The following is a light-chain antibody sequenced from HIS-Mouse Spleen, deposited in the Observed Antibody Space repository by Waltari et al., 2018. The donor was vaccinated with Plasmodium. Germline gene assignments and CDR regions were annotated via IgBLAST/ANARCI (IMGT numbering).Light chain of an antibody. CDR3: QQYDNLPPLFT. CDR2: DAS. CDR1: QDISNY. V-gene: IGKV1-33*01. Sequence: DIQMTQSPSSLSASVGDRVTITCQASQDISNYLNWYQQKQGKAPKLLIYDASNLETGGPSRFRGSGSGTDFTFTISSLQPEDIATYYCQQYDNLPPLFTFGPGTKVDIK. J-gene: IGKJ3*01.